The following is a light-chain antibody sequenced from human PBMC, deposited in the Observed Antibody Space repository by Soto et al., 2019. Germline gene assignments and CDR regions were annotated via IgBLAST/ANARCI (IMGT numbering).Light chain of an antibody. Sequence: QSVLTQPPSVSGAPGQRVTISCTGSSSNIGAGYPVHWYQQLPGTAPKLLVAGNRPSGVPDRFSVSKSGASASLAITGLQAEDEADYYCSSYTSSSTLEVFGGGTKLTVL. CDR3: SSYTSSSTLEV. CDR1: SSNIGAGYP. J-gene: IGLJ2*01. V-gene: IGLV1-40*01. CDR2: G.